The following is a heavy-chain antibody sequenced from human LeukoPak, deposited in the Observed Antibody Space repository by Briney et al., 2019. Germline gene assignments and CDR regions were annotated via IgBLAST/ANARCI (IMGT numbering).Heavy chain of an antibody. CDR2: INEDGSEK. CDR3: ARDLGSYEGGYYGMDV. Sequence: PGGSLRLSCAASGFTFSTRWMSWVRQAPGKGLEWVANINEDGSEKNYVESLKGRFTISRDNAKNSLYLQMNSLRAEDTALYYCARDLGSYEGGYYGMDVWGQGTTVTVSS. V-gene: IGHV3-7*01. D-gene: IGHD1-26*01. J-gene: IGHJ6*02. CDR1: GFTFSTRW.